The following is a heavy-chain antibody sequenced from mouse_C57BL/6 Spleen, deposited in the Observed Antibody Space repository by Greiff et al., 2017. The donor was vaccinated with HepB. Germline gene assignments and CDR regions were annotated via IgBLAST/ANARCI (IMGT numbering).Heavy chain of an antibody. CDR1: GYAFSSYW. CDR3: ARVEYDYGFDY. J-gene: IGHJ2*01. CDR2: IYPGDGDT. Sequence: QVQLKESGAELVKPGASVKISCKASGYAFSSYWMNWVKQRPGKGLEWIGQIYPGDGDTNYNGKFKGKATLTADKSSSTAYMQLSSLTSEDSAVYFCARVEYDYGFDYWGQGTTLTVSS. V-gene: IGHV1-80*01. D-gene: IGHD2-4*01.